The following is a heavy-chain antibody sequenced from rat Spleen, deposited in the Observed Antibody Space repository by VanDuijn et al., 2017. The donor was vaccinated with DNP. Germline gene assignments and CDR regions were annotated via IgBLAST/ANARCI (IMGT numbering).Heavy chain of an antibody. CDR3: ARGSGSYYWYFDF. V-gene: IGHV5-31*01. D-gene: IGHD5-1*01. Sequence: EVQLVESGGDLVQPGRSLKLSCVASGLTFNNYWMAWIRQVPGKGLEWVASITGSGGNTYHPDSVKGRFTISRDNAKNTLYLQTNSLRSEDTATYYCARGSGSYYWYFDFWGPGTMVTVSS. CDR2: ITGSGGNT. J-gene: IGHJ1*01. CDR1: GLTFNNYW.